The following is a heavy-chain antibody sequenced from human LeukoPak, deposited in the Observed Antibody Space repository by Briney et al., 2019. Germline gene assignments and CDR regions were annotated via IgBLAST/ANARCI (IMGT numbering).Heavy chain of an antibody. D-gene: IGHD2-2*01. Sequence: GGSLRLSCAASGFTFSSYGMSWVRQAPGKELEWVSTISVSGRSTYYADSVKGRFTISRDNSENTLYLQMNSLRGEDTAIYFCAKDARGFQLHRGAFDIWGQGTMVTVSS. V-gene: IGHV3-23*01. CDR3: AKDARGFQLHRGAFDI. CDR2: ISVSGRST. J-gene: IGHJ3*02. CDR1: GFTFSSYG.